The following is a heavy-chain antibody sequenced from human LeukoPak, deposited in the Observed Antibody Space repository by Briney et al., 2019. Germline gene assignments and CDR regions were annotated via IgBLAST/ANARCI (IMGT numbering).Heavy chain of an antibody. D-gene: IGHD6-6*01. CDR1: GFTFSSAW. CDR3: TAEYYSSSVDY. V-gene: IGHV3-15*01. Sequence: GGSLRLSCAASGFTFSSAWMSWVRQAPGKGLEWVGRIKSKTDGGTTDYAAPVKGRFTISRDDSKNTLYLQMNSLKTEDTAVYYCTAEYYSSSVDYWGQGTLVTVSS. CDR2: IKSKTDGGTT. J-gene: IGHJ4*02.